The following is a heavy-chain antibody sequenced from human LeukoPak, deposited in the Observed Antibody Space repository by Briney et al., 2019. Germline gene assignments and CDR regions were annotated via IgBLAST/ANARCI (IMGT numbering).Heavy chain of an antibody. CDR1: GYSISSGYY. CDR2: IYYSGST. V-gene: IGHV4-38-2*01. Sequence: SETLSLTCAVSGYSISSGYYWGWIRQPPGKGLEWIGSIYYSGSTYYNPSLKSRVTISVDTSKNQFSLKLSSVTAADTAVYYCARGTSGYSYGYRYYYYYYMDVWGKGTTVTVSS. CDR3: ARGTSGYSYGYRYYYYYYMDV. J-gene: IGHJ6*03. D-gene: IGHD5-18*01.